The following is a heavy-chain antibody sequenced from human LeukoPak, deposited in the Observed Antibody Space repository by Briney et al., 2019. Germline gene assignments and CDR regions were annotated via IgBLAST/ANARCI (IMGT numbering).Heavy chain of an antibody. V-gene: IGHV4-59*01. D-gene: IGHD2-15*01. J-gene: IGHJ3*02. CDR2: IFYSGST. CDR1: GGSISSYY. CDR3: ARPDYSTRDSDAFDI. Sequence: SETLSLTCTVSGGSISSYYCSWLRQPPGKGLELIRYIFYSGSTNYNTSRKSRFTISVSTPKNQLSLKLSSVTAADTAMYYCARPDYSTRDSDAFDIWGQGTMVTVSS.